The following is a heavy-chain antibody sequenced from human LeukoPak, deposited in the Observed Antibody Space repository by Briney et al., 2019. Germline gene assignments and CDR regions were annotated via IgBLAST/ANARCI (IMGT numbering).Heavy chain of an antibody. V-gene: IGHV3-30*02. CDR1: GFIFSSYG. CDR3: AKPAVVRTYSGSYDY. D-gene: IGHD1-26*01. Sequence: GGSLTLSCVASGFIFSSYGMHWVRQAPGKGLEWVAFIRYDGSNKYYADSVKGRFTISRDNSKNTLYLQMNSLRAEDTAVYYCAKPAVVRTYSGSYDYWGQGTLVTVSS. J-gene: IGHJ4*02. CDR2: IRYDGSNK.